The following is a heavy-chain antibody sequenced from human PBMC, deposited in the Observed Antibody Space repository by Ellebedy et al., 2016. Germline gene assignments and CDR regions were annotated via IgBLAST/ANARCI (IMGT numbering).Heavy chain of an antibody. V-gene: IGHV1-18*01. Sequence: ASVKVSCKASGYTFTSYGISWVLXXPGQGLDWMGWISAYNGNTNYAQKLQGRVTMTTDTSTSTAYMELRSLRSDDTAVYYCARDRDEWQQLAIDYWGQGTLVTVSS. J-gene: IGHJ4*02. CDR1: GYTFTSYG. CDR3: ARDRDEWQQLAIDY. CDR2: ISAYNGNT. D-gene: IGHD6-13*01.